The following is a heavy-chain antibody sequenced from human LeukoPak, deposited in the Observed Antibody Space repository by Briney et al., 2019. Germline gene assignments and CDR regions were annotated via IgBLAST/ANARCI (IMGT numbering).Heavy chain of an antibody. CDR3: ARGGGKASLGYYYYYGMDV. Sequence: SETLSLTCTVSGGSISSYYWSWIRQPPGKGLEWIGYIYYSGSANYNPSLKSRVTISVDTSKNQFSLKLSSVTAADTAVYYCARGGGKASLGYYYYYGMDVWGQGTTDTVSS. D-gene: IGHD3-16*01. CDR1: GGSISSYY. CDR2: IYYSGSA. V-gene: IGHV4-59*01. J-gene: IGHJ6*02.